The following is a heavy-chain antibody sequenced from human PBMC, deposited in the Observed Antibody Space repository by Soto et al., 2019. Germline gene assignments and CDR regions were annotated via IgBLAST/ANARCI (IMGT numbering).Heavy chain of an antibody. V-gene: IGHV1-69*02. J-gene: IGHJ4*02. Sequence: QVQLVQSGAAVKKPGSSVKVSCKASGGTFSSYTISWVRQAPGQGLEWMGRIIPILGIANYAQKFQGRVTITADKSTSTAYMERSSLRSEDTAVYYCASGSFGELLPFDYWGQGTLVTVSS. D-gene: IGHD3-10*01. CDR1: GGTFSSYT. CDR2: IIPILGIA. CDR3: ASGSFGELLPFDY.